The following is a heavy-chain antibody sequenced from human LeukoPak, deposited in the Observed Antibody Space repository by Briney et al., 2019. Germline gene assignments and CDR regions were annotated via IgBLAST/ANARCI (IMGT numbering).Heavy chain of an antibody. Sequence: PGGSLRLFCAASGFTFSSYGMHWVRQAPGKGLEWVAFIRYDGSNKYYADSVKGRFTISRDNSKNTLYLQMNSLRAEDTAVYYCARAKRQQLVLGNWFDPWGQGTLVTVSS. D-gene: IGHD6-13*01. V-gene: IGHV3-30*02. CDR3: ARAKRQQLVLGNWFDP. J-gene: IGHJ5*02. CDR2: IRYDGSNK. CDR1: GFTFSSYG.